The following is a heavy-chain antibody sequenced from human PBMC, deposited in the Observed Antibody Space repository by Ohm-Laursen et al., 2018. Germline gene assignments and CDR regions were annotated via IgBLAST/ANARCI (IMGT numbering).Heavy chain of an antibody. D-gene: IGHD6-13*01. V-gene: IGHV3-23*01. CDR2: ITVNGDNT. Sequence: GSLRLSCAASGFTFSSYSINWVRQAPGKGLEWVSAITVNGDNTFYADSVKGRFTISRDNSKNTLYLQMNSLTAEDTAAYYCEGKGPQQLYWGQGTLVTVSS. J-gene: IGHJ4*02. CDR1: GFTFSSYS. CDR3: EGKGPQQLY.